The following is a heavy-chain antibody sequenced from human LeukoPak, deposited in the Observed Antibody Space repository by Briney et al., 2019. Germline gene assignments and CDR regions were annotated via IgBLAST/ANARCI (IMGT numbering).Heavy chain of an antibody. Sequence: PGGSLRLSCAASGFTFNRSWMNWVRQAPGKGLEWVANLDPSGSQKRYVDSVKGRFIISKDNPGASLYLDMYSLRAEDTAIYYCAIRTSGNYWGPGNLVTVSS. CDR2: LDPSGSQK. V-gene: IGHV3-7*01. J-gene: IGHJ4*02. CDR1: GFTFNRSW. CDR3: AIRTSGNY. D-gene: IGHD1-14*01.